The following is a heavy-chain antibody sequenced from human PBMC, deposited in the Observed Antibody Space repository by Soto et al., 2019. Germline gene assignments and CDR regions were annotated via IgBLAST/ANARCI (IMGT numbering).Heavy chain of an antibody. CDR1: GGSISSVGHY. CDR2: IYYSGST. CDR3: ARESGGYDSSTRYGLDV. V-gene: IGHV4-31*03. J-gene: IGHJ6*02. Sequence: SETLSLTCSVSGGSISSVGHYWAWIRQQPGKGLEWIGYIYYSGSTDYNPSLKSRVTISVDRSKNQFSLNLSSVTAADTAIYYCARESGGYDSSTRYGLDVWGQGTTVTVSS. D-gene: IGHD6-25*01.